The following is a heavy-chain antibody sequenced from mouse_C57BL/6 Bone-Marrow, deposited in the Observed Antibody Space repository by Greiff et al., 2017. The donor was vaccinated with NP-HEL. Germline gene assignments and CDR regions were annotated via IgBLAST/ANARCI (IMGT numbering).Heavy chain of an antibody. CDR2: ISSGGDYI. CDR3: TTIYYYGSSYFDY. CDR1: GFTFSSYA. Sequence: EVMLVESGEGLVKPGGSLKLSCAASGFTFSSYAMSWVRQTPEKRLEWVAYISSGGDYIYYADTVKGRFTISRDNARNTLYLQMSSLKSEDTAMYYCTTIYYYGSSYFDYWGQGTTLTVSS. V-gene: IGHV5-9-1*02. D-gene: IGHD1-1*01. J-gene: IGHJ2*01.